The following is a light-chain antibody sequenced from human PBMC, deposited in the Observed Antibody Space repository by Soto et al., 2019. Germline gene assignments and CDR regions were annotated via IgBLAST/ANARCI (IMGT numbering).Light chain of an antibody. V-gene: IGKV1-5*01. J-gene: IGKJ1*01. Sequence: DIQMSQSPSTVSASEGDRVTITCRASQSISSWLAWYQQKPGKAPKLLIYDASSLESGVPSRFSGSGSGTEFTLTISSLQPDDFATYYCQQYNSIQRTFGQGTKVDIK. CDR3: QQYNSIQRT. CDR1: QSISSW. CDR2: DAS.